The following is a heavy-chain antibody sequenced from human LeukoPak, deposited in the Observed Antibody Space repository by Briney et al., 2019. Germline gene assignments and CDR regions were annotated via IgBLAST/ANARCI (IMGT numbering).Heavy chain of an antibody. CDR2: IYYSGST. Sequence: SETLSLTCTVSGGSISSSSYYWGWIRQPPGKGLEWIGSIYYSGSTYYNPSLKSRVTISVDTSKNQFSLKLSSVTAADTAVYYCARGRLLRFLEWLPFDYWGQGTLVTVSS. D-gene: IGHD3-3*01. CDR1: GGSISSSSYY. V-gene: IGHV4-39*01. CDR3: ARGRLLRFLEWLPFDY. J-gene: IGHJ4*02.